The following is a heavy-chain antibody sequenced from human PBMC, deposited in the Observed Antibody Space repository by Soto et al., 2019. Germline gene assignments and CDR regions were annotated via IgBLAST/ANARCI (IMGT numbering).Heavy chain of an antibody. CDR2: VSHDGRNT. CDR1: GFTFSDYA. CDR3: AKGGRQWLVTSDFNC. Sequence: VQLVESGGGVVQPGRSLRLSCAASGFTFSDYAMHWVRQAPGKGLEWVAVVSHDGRNTHYADSVKGRFTISRDSSKNTVYLEMTSLRADDTAVYYCAKGGRQWLVTSDFNCWGQGALVTVSS. V-gene: IGHV3-30*18. J-gene: IGHJ4*02. D-gene: IGHD6-19*01.